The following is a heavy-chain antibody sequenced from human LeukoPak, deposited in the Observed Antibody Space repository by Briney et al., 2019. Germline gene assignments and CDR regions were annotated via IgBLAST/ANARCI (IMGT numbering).Heavy chain of an antibody. D-gene: IGHD3-10*01. V-gene: IGHV3-23*01. J-gene: IGHJ4*02. CDR2: ISGSGGST. CDR3: AKGAPDYYGSGRYVDY. CDR1: GFTFSSYA. Sequence: GGSLRLSCAASGFTFSSYAMSWVRQAPGKGLEWVSAISGSGGSTYYADSVKGRFTISRDNSKNTLYLQTNSLRAEDTAVYYCAKGAPDYYGSGRYVDYCGQGTLVTVSS.